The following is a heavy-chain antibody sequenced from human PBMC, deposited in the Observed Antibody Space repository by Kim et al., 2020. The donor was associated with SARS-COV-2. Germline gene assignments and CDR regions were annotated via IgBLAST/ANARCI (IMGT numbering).Heavy chain of an antibody. CDR1: GFTFGSNG. D-gene: IGHD3-3*02. V-gene: IGHV3-33*01. J-gene: IGHJ6*02. CDR3: ARARNQVTFSPYYYGLDA. CDR2: IWYDGSNQ. Sequence: GGSLRLSCAASGFTFGSNGMYWVRQAPGKGLEWVALIWYDGSNQYYADSVKGRFTISRDNSKNTLYLQMNSLRAEDTAVYYCARARNQVTFSPYYYGLDAWGQGTTLTVP.